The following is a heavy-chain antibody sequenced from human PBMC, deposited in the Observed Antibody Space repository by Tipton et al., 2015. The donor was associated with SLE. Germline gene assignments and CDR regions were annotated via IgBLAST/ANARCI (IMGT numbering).Heavy chain of an antibody. V-gene: IGHV4-34*01. CDR2: INHSGST. D-gene: IGHD1-7*01. CDR1: GGSFSGYY. CDR3: AREVSLTGTTSFFDY. J-gene: IGHJ4*02. Sequence: GLVKPSETLSLTCAVYGGSFSGYYWSWIRQPPGKGLEWIGEINHSGSTKYNPSLKSRVTISVDTSKNQFSLKLSSVTAADTAVYYCAREVSLTGTTSFFDYWGQGTLVTVSS.